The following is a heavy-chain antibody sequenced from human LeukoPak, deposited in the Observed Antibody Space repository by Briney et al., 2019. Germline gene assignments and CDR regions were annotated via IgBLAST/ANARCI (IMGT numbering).Heavy chain of an antibody. CDR1: GFTFGSYA. Sequence: PGRSLRLSCAASGFTFGSYAMHWVRQAPGKGLEWVAVISYDGSNKYYADSVKGRFTISRDNSKNTLYLQMNSLRAEDTAVYYCARDGVYYGEGFGWFDPWGQGTLVTVSS. J-gene: IGHJ5*02. D-gene: IGHD4-17*01. CDR2: ISYDGSNK. CDR3: ARDGVYYGEGFGWFDP. V-gene: IGHV3-30*04.